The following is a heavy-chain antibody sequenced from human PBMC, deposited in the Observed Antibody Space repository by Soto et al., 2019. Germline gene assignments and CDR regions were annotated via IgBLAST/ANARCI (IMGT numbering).Heavy chain of an antibody. CDR2: IIPILGIA. CDR3: ARADVVPEWFDP. Sequence: SVKVSCKASGGTFSSYTISWVRPAPGQGLEWMGRIIPILGIANYAQKFQGRVTITADKSTSTAYMELSSLRSEDTAVYYCARADVVPEWFDPWGQGTLVTVSS. CDR1: GGTFSSYT. D-gene: IGHD2-15*01. V-gene: IGHV1-69*02. J-gene: IGHJ5*02.